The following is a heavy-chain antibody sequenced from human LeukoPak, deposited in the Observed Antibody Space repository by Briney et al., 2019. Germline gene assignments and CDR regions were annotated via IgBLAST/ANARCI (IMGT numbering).Heavy chain of an antibody. CDR2: IKQDGSEK. Sequence: GGSLRLSCAASGFTFSSYWTSWVRQAPGKGLEWVASIKQDGSEKYYVDSVKGRFTISRDNAKNSLYLQMNSLRAEDTAVYYCARGMHHALGFDIWGQGTMVTVSS. V-gene: IGHV3-7*01. CDR3: ARGMHHALGFDI. D-gene: IGHD3-16*02. CDR1: GFTFSSYW. J-gene: IGHJ3*02.